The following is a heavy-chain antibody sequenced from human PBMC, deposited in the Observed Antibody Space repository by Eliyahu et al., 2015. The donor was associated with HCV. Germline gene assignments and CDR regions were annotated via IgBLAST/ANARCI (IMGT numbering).Heavy chain of an antibody. Sequence: GFTFSDYYMSWIRQAPGKGLEWVSYISGRSSYTNYADSVKGRFTISRDSAKNLLYLQMNSLRVEDTAVYYCARERAAAGYSDYYYYGMDVWGQGTTVTVSS. D-gene: IGHD6-13*01. CDR2: ISGRSSYT. V-gene: IGHV3-11*06. J-gene: IGHJ6*02. CDR1: GFTFSDYY. CDR3: ARERAAAGYSDYYYYGMDV.